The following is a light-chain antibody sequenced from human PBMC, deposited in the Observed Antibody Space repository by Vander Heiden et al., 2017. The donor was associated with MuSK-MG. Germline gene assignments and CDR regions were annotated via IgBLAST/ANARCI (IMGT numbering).Light chain of an antibody. V-gene: IGLV2-23*02. CDR1: NDEVGGYKL. Sequence: QPALPQPVAVSGSPGQSITSSCSGTNDEVGGYKLVYWYPVVPGNAPKMLSYEVSPRPSGIPNRFSGSKSGNTASLTISRLQTEDEDDYYCCSFAGGSTLVFGGGTKVTVL. CDR2: EVS. CDR3: CSFAGGSTLV. J-gene: IGLJ2*01.